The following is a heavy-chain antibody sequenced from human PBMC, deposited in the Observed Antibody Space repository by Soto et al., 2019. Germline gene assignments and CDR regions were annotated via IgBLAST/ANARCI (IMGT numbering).Heavy chain of an antibody. CDR2: ISYDGSEK. Sequence: QVQLVESGGGVVQPGSSWRLSGETSGFPLIPFSRPGVRQAPGKGREWVAHISYDGSEKDYADSVKGRFTISRDNSDNTLFLQMNSLTSEDTGVYYCARGPESGDFWGQGTLVTVPS. V-gene: IGHV3-30*04. J-gene: IGHJ4*02. D-gene: IGHD1-26*01. CDR3: ARGPESGDF. CDR1: GFPLIPFS.